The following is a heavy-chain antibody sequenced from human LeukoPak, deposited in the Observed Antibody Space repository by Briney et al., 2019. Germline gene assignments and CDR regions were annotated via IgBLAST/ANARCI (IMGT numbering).Heavy chain of an antibody. J-gene: IGHJ4*02. Sequence: SETLSLTCTVSGGSISSYYWSWIRQPPGKGLEWIGYIYYSGSTNYNPSLKSRVTISVDTSKNQFSLKLSSVTAADTAVYYCARDQESTAVDYWGQGTLVTVSS. CDR3: ARDQESTAVDY. V-gene: IGHV4-59*01. CDR1: GGSISSYY. CDR2: IYYSGST. D-gene: IGHD2-2*01.